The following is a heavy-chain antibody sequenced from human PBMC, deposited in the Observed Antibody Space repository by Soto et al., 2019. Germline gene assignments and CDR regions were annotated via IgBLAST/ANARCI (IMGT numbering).Heavy chain of an antibody. V-gene: IGHV3-23*01. CDR3: AKRGHNFFDS. CDR1: GFTFSSSI. J-gene: IGHJ4*02. CDR2: FSGSSGNS. D-gene: IGHD5-12*01. Sequence: GSLRLSCAGSGFTFSSSIMSWVRQAPGKGLEWVSTFSGSSGNSYYADSVKGRFTISRDNSKNTLYLQMNSLRAEDTALYYCAKRGHNFFDSWGQGTLVTVSS.